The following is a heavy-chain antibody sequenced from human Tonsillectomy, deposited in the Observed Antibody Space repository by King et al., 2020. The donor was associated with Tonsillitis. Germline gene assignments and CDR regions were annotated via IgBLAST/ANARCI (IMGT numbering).Heavy chain of an antibody. CDR3: ARDSDWAFDY. D-gene: IGHD2-21*02. J-gene: IGHJ4*02. CDR1: GFIFSDYT. Sequence: VQLVESGGGLVQPGGSLRLSCAASGFIFSDYTMNWVRQAPGKGPEWISYISKNGRATYYADSVKGRLTISRDNAKNSLYPQMNSLRAEDTAVYYCARDSDWAFDYWGQGALVTVSS. CDR2: ISKNGRAT. V-gene: IGHV3-48*01.